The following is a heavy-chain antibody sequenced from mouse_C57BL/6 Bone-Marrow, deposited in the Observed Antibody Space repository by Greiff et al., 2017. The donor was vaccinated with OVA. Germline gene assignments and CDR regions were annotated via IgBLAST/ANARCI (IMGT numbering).Heavy chain of an antibody. D-gene: IGHD2-1*01. CDR1: GFSLTSYG. J-gene: IGHJ4*01. Sequence: QVQLQQSGPGLVQPSQSLSITCTVSGFSLTSYGVHWVRQSPGKGLEWLGVIWRGGSTDYNAAFMSRLSITKDNSKSQVFFKMNSLQADDTAIYYCAKKWGYGNYLMDYWGQGTSVTVSS. CDR3: AKKWGYGNYLMDY. V-gene: IGHV2-5*01. CDR2: IWRGGST.